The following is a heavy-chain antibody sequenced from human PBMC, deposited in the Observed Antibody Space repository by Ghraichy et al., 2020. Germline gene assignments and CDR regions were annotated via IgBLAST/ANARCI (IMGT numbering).Heavy chain of an antibody. J-gene: IGHJ4*02. D-gene: IGHD3-3*01. CDR2: IYYSGST. CDR3: ASSLRSIEVLRFLGPSSPSGRYWYYFDY. Sequence: SETLSLTCTVSGGSISSSSYYWGWIRQPPGKGLEWIGSIYYSGSTYYNPSLKSRVTISVDTSKNQFSLKLSSVTAADTAVYYCASSLRSIEVLRFLGPSSPSGRYWYYFDYWGQGTLVTVSS. V-gene: IGHV4-39*07. CDR1: GGSISSSSYY.